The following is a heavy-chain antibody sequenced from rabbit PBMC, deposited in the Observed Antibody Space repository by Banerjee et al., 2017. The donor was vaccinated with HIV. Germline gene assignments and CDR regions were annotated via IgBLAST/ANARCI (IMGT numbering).Heavy chain of an antibody. D-gene: IGHD4-1*01. Sequence: GLVQPGGSLKLSCKASGFDFSTYYMSWVRQAPGKGLEWIGYIDPVFGSTYYASWVNGRFTISSHNAQNTLYLQLNSLTAADTATYFCARDLAGVIGWNFGLWGQGPLVTVS. CDR2: IDPVFGST. CDR3: ARDLAGVIGWNFGL. CDR1: GFDFSTYY. J-gene: IGHJ4*01. V-gene: IGHV1S7*01.